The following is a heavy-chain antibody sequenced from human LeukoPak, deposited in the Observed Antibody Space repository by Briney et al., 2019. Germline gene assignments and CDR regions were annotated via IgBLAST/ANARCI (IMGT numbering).Heavy chain of an antibody. CDR1: GFTFSSYS. V-gene: IGHV3-21*01. CDR3: ASYPPHYDILTGYYTSGAFDI. CDR2: ICSSSSYI. Sequence: GGSLRLSCAASGFTFSSYSMNWVRQAPGKGLEWVSSICSSSSYIYYADSVKGRFTISRDNAKNSLYLQMNSLRAEDTAVYYCASYPPHYDILTGYYTSGAFDIWGQGTMVTVSS. J-gene: IGHJ3*02. D-gene: IGHD3-9*01.